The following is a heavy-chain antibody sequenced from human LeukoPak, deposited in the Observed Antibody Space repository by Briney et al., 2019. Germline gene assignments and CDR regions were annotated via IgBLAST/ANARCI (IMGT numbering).Heavy chain of an antibody. V-gene: IGHV3-21*01. CDR3: ARDKGNDYVWGSYRSRGAFDY. CDR2: ISSSSSYI. D-gene: IGHD3-16*02. Sequence: PGGSLKLSCAASGFTFSSYNMNWVRQAPGKGLEWVSSISSSSSYIYYADSVKGRFTISRDNAKNSLYLQMNSLRAEDTAVYYCARDKGNDYVWGSYRSRGAFDYWGQGTLVTVSS. CDR1: GFTFSSYN. J-gene: IGHJ4*02.